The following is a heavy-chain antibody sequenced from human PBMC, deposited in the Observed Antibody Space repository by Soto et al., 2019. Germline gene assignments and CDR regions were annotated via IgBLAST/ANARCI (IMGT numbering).Heavy chain of an antibody. V-gene: IGHV4-59*01. CDR3: ARGAEWFGGRMDV. Sequence: QVQLQESGPGLVKPSETLSLTCTVSGGSISSYYLTWIRQPPGKGLEWIGYIYYNGRTNYNPSLKSRVTISLDTSKNPFSLNLSSVTAADTAVYYCARGAEWFGGRMDVWGQGTTVTVSS. CDR2: IYYNGRT. CDR1: GGSISSYY. J-gene: IGHJ6*02. D-gene: IGHD3-10*01.